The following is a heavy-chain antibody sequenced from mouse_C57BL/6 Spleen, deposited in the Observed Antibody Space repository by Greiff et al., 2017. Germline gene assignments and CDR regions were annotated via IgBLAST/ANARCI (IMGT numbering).Heavy chain of an antibody. CDR3: AREVGYLEAWFAY. D-gene: IGHD2-2*01. V-gene: IGHV5-6*01. CDR1: GFTFSSYG. Sequence: VQLKESGGDLVKPGGSLKLSCAASGFTFSSYGMSWVRQTPDKRLEWVATISSGGSYTYYPDSVKGRFTISRDNAKNTLYLQMSSLKSEDTAMYYCAREVGYLEAWFAYWGQGTLVTVSA. CDR2: ISSGGSYT. J-gene: IGHJ3*01.